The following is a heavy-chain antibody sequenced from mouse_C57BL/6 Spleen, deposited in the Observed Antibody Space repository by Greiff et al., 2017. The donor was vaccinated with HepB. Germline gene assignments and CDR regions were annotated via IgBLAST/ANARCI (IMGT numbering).Heavy chain of an antibody. D-gene: IGHD2-1*01. CDR3: ARDYCNSAWLAY. V-gene: IGHV1-4*01. J-gene: IGHJ3*01. CDR2: INPSSGYT. Sequence: VQLQQSGAELARPGASVKMSCKASGYTFTSYTMHWVKQRPGQGLEWIGYINPSSGYTKYNQKFKDKATLTADKSSITAYMQLRSLTSEDDAVYYCARDYCNSAWLAYWGQGTLVTVSA. CDR1: GYTFTSYT.